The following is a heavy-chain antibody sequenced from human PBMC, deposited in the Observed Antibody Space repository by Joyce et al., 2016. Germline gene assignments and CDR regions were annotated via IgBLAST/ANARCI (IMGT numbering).Heavy chain of an antibody. D-gene: IGHD2-2*01. CDR2: ISPDGTRK. CDR3: ARSPSNSWHNFDS. J-gene: IGHJ4*02. Sequence: QVQLVESGGGVVQPGRSLRLSCAASGFTFNGYAMQWVRQAPGTGLEWVAVISPDGTRKFYSDSVKDRFIISRDNSKKMVYVQMNSPRVEDTAVYYCARSPSNSWHNFDSWGQGTLVSVSS. V-gene: IGHV3-30-3*01. CDR1: GFTFNGYA.